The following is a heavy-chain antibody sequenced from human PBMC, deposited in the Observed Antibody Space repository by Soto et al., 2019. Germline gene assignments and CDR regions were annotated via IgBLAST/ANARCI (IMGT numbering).Heavy chain of an antibody. Sequence: PSETLSLTCTVSGAPMNRYYWSWIRQPPGKALEWIGYVFNSETSKYNPSLRSRIAMSVDRSKNQFSLTMTSLTAADTAVYYCAGFTGITVGGLGWELDSLDYWGQGILVTVSS. D-gene: IGHD1-1*01. CDR3: AGFTGITVGGLGWELDSLDY. CDR1: GAPMNRYY. V-gene: IGHV4-59*01. CDR2: VFNSETS. J-gene: IGHJ4*02.